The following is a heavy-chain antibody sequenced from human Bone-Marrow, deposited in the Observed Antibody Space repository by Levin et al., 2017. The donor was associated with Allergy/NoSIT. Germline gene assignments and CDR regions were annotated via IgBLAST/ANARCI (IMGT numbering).Heavy chain of an antibody. CDR3: ARGKYYDFWSGSGWFDP. J-gene: IGHJ5*02. D-gene: IGHD3-3*01. Sequence: GESLKISCAASGFTFSSYSMNWVRQAPGKGLEWVSSISSSSSYIYYADSVKGRFTISRDNAKNSLYLQMNSLRAEDTAVYYCARGKYYDFWSGSGWFDPWGQGTLVTVSS. V-gene: IGHV3-21*01. CDR2: ISSSSSYI. CDR1: GFTFSSYS.